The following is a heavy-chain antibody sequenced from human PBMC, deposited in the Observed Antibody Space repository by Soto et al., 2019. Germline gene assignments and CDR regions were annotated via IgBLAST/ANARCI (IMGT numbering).Heavy chain of an antibody. V-gene: IGHV4-34*01. D-gene: IGHD3-10*01. CDR1: GGSVRGFY. CDR2: TNDGGST. Sequence: SETLSLTCAVYGGSVRGFYWSWIRQPPGKGLEWIGETNDGGSTYYNPSLKSRVTISVDTSKNQFSLKLSSVTAADTAVYYCATVWFGESQHWGQGTLVTVSS. CDR3: ATVWFGESQH. J-gene: IGHJ1*01.